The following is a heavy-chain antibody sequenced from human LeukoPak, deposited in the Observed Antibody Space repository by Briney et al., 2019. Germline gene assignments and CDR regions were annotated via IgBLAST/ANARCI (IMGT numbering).Heavy chain of an antibody. J-gene: IGHJ4*02. D-gene: IGHD6-13*01. Sequence: GGSLRLSCAASGFTFSSYAMSWVRQAPGKGLEWVSAISGSSGSTYYADSVKGRFTISRDNSKNTLYLQMNSLRAEDTAVYYCAKEQNSGIGAAGTLLWGQGTLVTVSS. V-gene: IGHV3-23*01. CDR1: GFTFSSYA. CDR3: AKEQNSGIGAAGTLL. CDR2: ISGSSGST.